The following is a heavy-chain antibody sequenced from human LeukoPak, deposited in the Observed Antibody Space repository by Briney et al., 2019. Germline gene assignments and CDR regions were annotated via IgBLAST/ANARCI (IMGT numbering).Heavy chain of an antibody. Sequence: ASVKVSCKASGYTFTGYYMHWVRQAPGQGLEWMGWINTNTGNPTYAQGFTGRLVFSLDTSVSTAYLQISSLKAEDTAVYYCAREIVGASYYFDYWGQGTLVTVSS. J-gene: IGHJ4*02. CDR2: INTNTGNP. CDR3: AREIVGASYYFDY. CDR1: GYTFTGYY. D-gene: IGHD1-26*01. V-gene: IGHV7-4-1*02.